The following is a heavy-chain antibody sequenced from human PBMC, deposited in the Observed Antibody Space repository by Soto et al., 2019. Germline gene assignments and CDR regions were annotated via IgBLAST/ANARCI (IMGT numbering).Heavy chain of an antibody. CDR2: MNPNSGNT. Sequence: QVQLVQSGAEVKKPGASVKVSCKASGYTFTSYDINWVRQATGQGLEWMGWMNPNSGNTGYAQKFQGRVTMXRXTSISTAYMELSSLRSEDTAVYYCARGKSIVNWFDPWGQGTLVTVSS. CDR1: GYTFTSYD. J-gene: IGHJ5*02. V-gene: IGHV1-8*01. CDR3: ARGKSIVNWFDP. D-gene: IGHD2-15*01.